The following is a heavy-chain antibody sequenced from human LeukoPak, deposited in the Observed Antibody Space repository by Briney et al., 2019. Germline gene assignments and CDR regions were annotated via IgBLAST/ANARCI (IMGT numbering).Heavy chain of an antibody. Sequence: ASVKVSCKASGGTFSSYAISWVRQAPGQGLEWMGRIIPILGIANYAQKFQGRVTITADKSTSTAYMELSSLRSEDTAVYYCARDRSVDTAMVHGMDVWGQGTTVTVSS. J-gene: IGHJ6*02. D-gene: IGHD5-18*01. CDR3: ARDRSVDTAMVHGMDV. CDR1: GGTFSSYA. V-gene: IGHV1-69*04. CDR2: IIPILGIA.